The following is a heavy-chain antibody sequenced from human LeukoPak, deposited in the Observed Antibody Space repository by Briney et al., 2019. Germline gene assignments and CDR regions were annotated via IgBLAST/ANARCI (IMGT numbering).Heavy chain of an antibody. CDR2: IKQDGSEK. Sequence: GGSLRLSCAASGFTFSSYWMSWVRQAPGKGLEWVANIKQDGSEKYYVDSVKGRFTISRDNAKNSLYLQMNSLRAEDTAVYYCARDSGDSSDYYYEGNAFDIWGQGTMVTVSS. D-gene: IGHD3-22*01. V-gene: IGHV3-7*01. CDR3: ARDSGDSSDYYYEGNAFDI. CDR1: GFTFSSYW. J-gene: IGHJ3*02.